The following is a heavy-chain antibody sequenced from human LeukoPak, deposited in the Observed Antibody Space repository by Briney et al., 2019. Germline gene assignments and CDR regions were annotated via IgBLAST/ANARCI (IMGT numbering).Heavy chain of an antibody. CDR1: GGSISSSSYY. Sequence: SETLSLTCTVSGGSISSSSYYWGWIRQPPGKGLEWIGSIYYSGSTYYNPSLKSRVTISVDTSKNQFSLKLSSVTAADTAVYYCARRAQGGSYFISYYFDYWGQGTLVTVSS. CDR3: ARRAQGGSYFISYYFDY. D-gene: IGHD1-26*01. V-gene: IGHV4-39*07. CDR2: IYYSGST. J-gene: IGHJ4*02.